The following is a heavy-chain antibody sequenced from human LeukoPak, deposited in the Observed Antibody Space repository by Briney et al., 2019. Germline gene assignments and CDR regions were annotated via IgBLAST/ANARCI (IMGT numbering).Heavy chain of an antibody. J-gene: IGHJ4*02. V-gene: IGHV3-48*02. CDR1: GFTFSSYG. Sequence: GGSLRLSCAASGFTFSSYGMNWVRQAPGKGLEWVSYIGTSSSTIYYADSVKGRFTISRDNAKNSLYLQMNSLRDEDTAVYYCARHDYGGNSGDSWGQGTLVTISS. CDR2: IGTSSSTI. CDR3: ARHDYGGNSGDS. D-gene: IGHD4-23*01.